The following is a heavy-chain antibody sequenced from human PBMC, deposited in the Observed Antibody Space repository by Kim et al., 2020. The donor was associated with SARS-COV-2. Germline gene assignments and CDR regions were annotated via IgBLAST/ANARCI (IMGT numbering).Heavy chain of an antibody. D-gene: IGHD3-22*01. Sequence: PSPKSRVTISVDTSKNQFSLKLSSVTAADTAVYYCARAVNTGYYYYGMDVWGQGTTVTVSS. J-gene: IGHJ6*02. V-gene: IGHV4-59*01. CDR3: ARAVNTGYYYYGMDV.